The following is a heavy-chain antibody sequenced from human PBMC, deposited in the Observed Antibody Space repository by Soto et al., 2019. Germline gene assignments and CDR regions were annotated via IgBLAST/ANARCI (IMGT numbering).Heavy chain of an antibody. CDR3: ASPNDFWSGRSYYYGMDV. CDR2: IIPIFGTA. J-gene: IGHJ6*02. D-gene: IGHD3-3*01. V-gene: IGHV1-69*06. CDR1: GGTFSSYA. Sequence: SVKVSCKASGGTFSSYAISWVRQAPGQGLEWMGGIIPIFGTANYAQKFQGRVTITADKSTSSAYMELSSLRSEDTAVYYCASPNDFWSGRSYYYGMDVWGQGTTVTV.